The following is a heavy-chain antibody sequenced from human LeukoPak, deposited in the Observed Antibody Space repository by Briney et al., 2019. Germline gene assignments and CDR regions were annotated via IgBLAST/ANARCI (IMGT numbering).Heavy chain of an antibody. Sequence: SETLSLTCAVSGGSISSGGYSWSWIRQPPGKGLEWIGYIYHSESTYYNPSLKSRVTISVDRSKNQFSLKLSSVTAADTAVYYCARTYPNSGSVDYWGQGTLVTVSS. CDR2: IYHSEST. CDR1: GGSISSGGYS. V-gene: IGHV4-30-2*01. CDR3: ARTYPNSGSVDY. D-gene: IGHD1-26*01. J-gene: IGHJ4*02.